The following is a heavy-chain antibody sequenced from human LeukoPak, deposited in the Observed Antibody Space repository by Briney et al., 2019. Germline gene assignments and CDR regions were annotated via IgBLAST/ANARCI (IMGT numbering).Heavy chain of an antibody. V-gene: IGHV1-2*02. CDR3: ASRIAAAGGRGYYYYYYMDV. D-gene: IGHD6-13*01. J-gene: IGHJ6*03. Sequence: GASVKVSCKASGYTFTGYYIHWVRQAPGQGLEWMGWIKPNSGGTNYAQKFQGRVTITADESTSTAYMELSSLRSEDTAVYYCASRIAAAGGRGYYYYYYMDVWGKGTTVTISS. CDR2: IKPNSGGT. CDR1: GYTFTGYY.